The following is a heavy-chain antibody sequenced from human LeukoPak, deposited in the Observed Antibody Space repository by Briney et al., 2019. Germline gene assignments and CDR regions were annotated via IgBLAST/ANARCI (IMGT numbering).Heavy chain of an antibody. V-gene: IGHV1-18*01. Sequence: GASVKVSCKAPGYTFTSYGISWVRQAPGQGLEWMGWISAYSGDTNYAQKFQGRVTMTTDTSTSTAYMELRSLRSDDTAVYYCTNRPAYSVDVWGQGTTVTVSS. J-gene: IGHJ6*02. CDR1: GYTFTSYG. CDR2: ISAYSGDT. CDR3: TNRPAYSVDV.